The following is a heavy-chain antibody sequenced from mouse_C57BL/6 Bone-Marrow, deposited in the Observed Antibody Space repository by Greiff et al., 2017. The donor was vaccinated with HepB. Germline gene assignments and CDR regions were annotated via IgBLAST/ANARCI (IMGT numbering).Heavy chain of an antibody. CDR3: ANIYDGYYDWYFDV. CDR1: GFTFSSYA. D-gene: IGHD2-3*01. J-gene: IGHJ1*03. Sequence: EVQRVESGGGLVKPGGSLKLSCAASGFTFSSYAMSWVRQTPEKRLEWVATISDGGSYTYYPDNVKGRFTISRDNAKNNLYLQMSHLKSEDTAMYYCANIYDGYYDWYFDVWGTGTTVTVSS. V-gene: IGHV5-4*01. CDR2: ISDGGSYT.